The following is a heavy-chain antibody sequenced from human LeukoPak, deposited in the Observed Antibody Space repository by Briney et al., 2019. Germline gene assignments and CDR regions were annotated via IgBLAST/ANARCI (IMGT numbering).Heavy chain of an antibody. CDR2: ISWNSGGI. J-gene: IGHJ4*02. CDR3: AKDITARQYYFDY. V-gene: IGHV3-9*01. Sequence: ESGGGLVQPGRSLRLSCADSGFTFDDYAMHWVRQAPGKGLEWVSGISWNSGGIGYVASVKGRFTISRDNAKNSLYLQMNSLRAEDTALYYCAKDITARQYYFDYWGQGTLDTVSS. D-gene: IGHD6-6*01. CDR1: GFTFDDYA.